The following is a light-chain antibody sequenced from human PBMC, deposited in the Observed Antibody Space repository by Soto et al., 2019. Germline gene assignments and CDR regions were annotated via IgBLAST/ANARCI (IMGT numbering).Light chain of an antibody. CDR1: QTVSSSY. CDR3: QRYGNSPWT. CDR2: GAS. Sequence: EFGLAQSPGTLSLSPGERATLSFRASQTVSSSYLAWYQQKPCQAPRLLIYGASNRATGVPDRFSGSGSGTDFTLTISRLEPEDFAVYYCQRYGNSPWTFGPGTKVDIK. J-gene: IGKJ1*01. V-gene: IGKV3-20*01.